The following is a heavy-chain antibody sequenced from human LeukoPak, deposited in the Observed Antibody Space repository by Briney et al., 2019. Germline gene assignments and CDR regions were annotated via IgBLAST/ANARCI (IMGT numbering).Heavy chain of an antibody. J-gene: IGHJ4*02. V-gene: IGHV1-8*01. CDR2: VNPDSGKT. CDR3: AGGVAGGDF. CDR1: GDTLTRFE. D-gene: IGHD6-19*01. Sequence: GASVKVSCKASGDTLTRFEINWVRQSTREGVELMGWVNPDSGKTAYALKFQDRLIMTTNISLSTVYMELASLKSEDTAVYYCAGGVAGGDFSGQGTLVTVSS.